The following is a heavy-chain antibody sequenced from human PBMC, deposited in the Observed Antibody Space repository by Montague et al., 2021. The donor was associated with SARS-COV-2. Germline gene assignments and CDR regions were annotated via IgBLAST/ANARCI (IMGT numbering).Heavy chain of an antibody. V-gene: IGHV4-34*01. D-gene: IGHD3-22*01. J-gene: IGHJ4*02. CDR3: ARGLIDITMMVVVFTGASLYFDY. Sequence: SETLSLTCGVSGGSLSGYHWSWIRQPPGKGLEWIGEIGPSGSTNYNPSLESRVMISLDTSKNQFSLKLSSVTAADTAVYYCARGLIDITMMVVVFTGASLYFDYWGQGILVTVSS. CDR1: GGSLSGYH. CDR2: IGPSGST.